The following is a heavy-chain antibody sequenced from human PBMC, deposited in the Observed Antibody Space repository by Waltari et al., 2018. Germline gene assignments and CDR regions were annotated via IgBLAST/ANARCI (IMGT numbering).Heavy chain of an antibody. CDR2: IIPILGIA. D-gene: IGHD2-15*01. CDR1: GGTFSRYT. J-gene: IGHJ4*02. V-gene: IGHV1-69*02. CDR3: ARTGGWNYFDY. Sequence: QVQLVQSGAEVKKPGSSVKVSCKASGGTFSRYTISWVRQAPGQGLEWMGRIIPILGIANYAQKFQGRVTITADKSTSTAYMELSSLRSEDTAVYYCARTGGWNYFDYWGQGTLVTVSS.